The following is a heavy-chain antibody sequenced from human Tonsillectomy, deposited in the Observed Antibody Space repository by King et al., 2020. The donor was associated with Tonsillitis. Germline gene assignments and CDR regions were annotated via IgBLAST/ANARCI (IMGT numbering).Heavy chain of an antibody. CDR2: MYFDGSSE. Sequence: VQLVESGGGVVQPGRSLRLSCAASGFTFSNYAMHWVRQAPGKGLEWVAIMYFDGSSENYADSVKGRFTISRDNSKNTLYLLMNNLRAEDTAVYYCARGSSSWFQTTYYYYLDVWGEGTTVTVSS. V-gene: IGHV3-33*01. D-gene: IGHD6-13*01. J-gene: IGHJ6*03. CDR3: ARGSSSWFQTTYYYYLDV. CDR1: GFTFSNYA.